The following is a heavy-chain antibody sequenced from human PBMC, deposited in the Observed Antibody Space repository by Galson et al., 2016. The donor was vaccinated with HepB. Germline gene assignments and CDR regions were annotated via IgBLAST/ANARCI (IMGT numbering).Heavy chain of an antibody. CDR1: GSTFSSFA. D-gene: IGHD6-19*01. CDR3: AMGNSGWPDY. Sequence: SLRLSCAASGSTFSSFAMSWVRQAPGKGLEWVAIINQDGSEKYSVDSLKGRFTISRDNAKNSLYLQMNSLRAEDAAVYYCAMGNSGWPDYWGQGTLVTVSS. J-gene: IGHJ4*02. V-gene: IGHV3-7*01. CDR2: INQDGSEK.